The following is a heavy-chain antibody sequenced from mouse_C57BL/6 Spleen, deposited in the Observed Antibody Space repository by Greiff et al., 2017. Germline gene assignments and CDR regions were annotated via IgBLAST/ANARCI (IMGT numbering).Heavy chain of an antibody. CDR2: IYPGGGYT. D-gene: IGHD1-2*01. Sequence: QVQLQQSGAELVRPGTSVKMSCKASGYTFTNYWIGWAKQRPGHGLEWIGDIYPGGGYTNYNEKFKGKATLTADKSSSTAYMQFSSLTSEDSAIYYCARDGGYYYDDWGQGTTLTVSS. J-gene: IGHJ2*01. CDR3: ARDGGYYYDD. V-gene: IGHV1-63*01. CDR1: GYTFTNYW.